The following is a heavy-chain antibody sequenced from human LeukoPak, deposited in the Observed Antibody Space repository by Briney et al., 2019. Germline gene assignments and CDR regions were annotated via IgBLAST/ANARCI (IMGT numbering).Heavy chain of an antibody. Sequence: SETLSLTCTVSGGSISSYYWSWIRQPPGKGLEWIGYIYYSGSTNYNPSLKSRVTISVDTSKNQFSLKLSSVTAADTAVYYCASNFVEEAVAGNWGQGTLVTVSS. J-gene: IGHJ4*02. CDR2: IYYSGST. D-gene: IGHD6-19*01. V-gene: IGHV4-59*01. CDR1: GGSISSYY. CDR3: ASNFVEEAVAGN.